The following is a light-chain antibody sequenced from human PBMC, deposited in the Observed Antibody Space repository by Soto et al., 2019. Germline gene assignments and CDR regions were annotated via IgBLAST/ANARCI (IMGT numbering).Light chain of an antibody. Sequence: IEMTQSPATLSVSPGEGATLSCRASQSVNSNLAWYQRRPGQAPRLLIYGASTRATGIPARFSGTGSGTEFTLPISNLQSEDFAVYYCQQYNNWPPCTFGQGTKVEIK. CDR1: QSVNSN. CDR2: GAS. J-gene: IGKJ1*01. V-gene: IGKV3-15*01. CDR3: QQYNNWPPCT.